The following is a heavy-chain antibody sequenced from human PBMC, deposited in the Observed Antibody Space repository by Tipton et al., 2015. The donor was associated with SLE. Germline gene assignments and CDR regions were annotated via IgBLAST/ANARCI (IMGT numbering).Heavy chain of an antibody. CDR1: GGAIFTSY. D-gene: IGHD4-17*01. J-gene: IGHJ3*02. CDR2: IYTNGDS. Sequence: TLSLTCTVSGGAIFTSYWSWIRQPPGKGLEWIAYIYTNGDSDYNPSLKSRVTISVDTSKNQFSLKLSSVTAADTAVYYCARAYDFGDLGGFDIWGQGTMVTVSS. CDR3: ARAYDFGDLGGFDI. V-gene: IGHV4-4*08.